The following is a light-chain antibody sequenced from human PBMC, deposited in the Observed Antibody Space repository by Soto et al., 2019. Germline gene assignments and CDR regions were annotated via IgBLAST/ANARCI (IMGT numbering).Light chain of an antibody. CDR3: QHYGASPYT. CDR1: QTVSNSY. Sequence: EIVLTQSPGTLSLSPGERATLSCRASQTVSNSYLAWYQHKPGQAPRRLIYGASTWATGIPDRFSGSESGTDFTLTISRLEPEDFEVFYCQHYGASPYTFGQGTKLEIK. V-gene: IGKV3-20*01. J-gene: IGKJ2*01. CDR2: GAS.